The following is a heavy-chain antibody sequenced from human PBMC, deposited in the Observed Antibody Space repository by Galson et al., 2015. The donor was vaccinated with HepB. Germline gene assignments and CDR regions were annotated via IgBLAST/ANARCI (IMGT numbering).Heavy chain of an antibody. V-gene: IGHV4-59*01. CDR1: GGSISSYY. CDR2: IYYSGST. D-gene: IGHD3-22*01. Sequence: ETLSLTCTVSGGSISSYYWSWIRQPPGKGLEWIGYIYYSGSTNYNPSLKSRVTISVDTSKYQFSLKLSSVTAADTAVYYCARGYDSSGIMGLSWGQGTLVTVSS. J-gene: IGHJ5*02. CDR3: ARGYDSSGIMGLS.